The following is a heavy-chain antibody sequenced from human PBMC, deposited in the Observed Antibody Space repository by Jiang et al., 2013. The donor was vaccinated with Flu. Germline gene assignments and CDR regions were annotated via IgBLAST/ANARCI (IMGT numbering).Heavy chain of an antibody. CDR2: IRVYNGNT. CDR1: GYPFTSYG. V-gene: IGHV1-18*01. CDR3: AGGHSYGDYYY. D-gene: IGHD4-17*01. J-gene: IGHJ4*02. Sequence: GAEVKKPGASVQVSCKASGYPFTSYGISWVRQAPGQGLEWMGWIRVYNGNTKYAQKFQGRVIMTTDTSTSTAYMDLRSLRSDDTAVYYCAGGHSYGDYYYWGQGTLVTVSS.